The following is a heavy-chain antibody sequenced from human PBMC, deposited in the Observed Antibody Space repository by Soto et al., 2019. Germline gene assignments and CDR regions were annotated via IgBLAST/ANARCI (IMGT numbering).Heavy chain of an antibody. V-gene: IGHV3-23*01. J-gene: IGHJ6*02. CDR1: GFTFSSFA. D-gene: IGHD2-8*01. Sequence: GSLRLSCAASGFTFSSFALNWVRQAPGKGLEWVSIISGSADSTFYADSVKGRFTISRDNSKNMLYLQINSPRAEDTAVYYCAKTRGAMIYAISVYGMDVWGQGTTVTSP. CDR3: AKTRGAMIYAISVYGMDV. CDR2: ISGSADST.